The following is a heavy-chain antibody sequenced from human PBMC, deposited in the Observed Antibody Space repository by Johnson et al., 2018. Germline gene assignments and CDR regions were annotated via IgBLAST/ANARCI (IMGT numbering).Heavy chain of an antibody. D-gene: IGHD6-19*01. J-gene: IGHJ3*02. CDR1: GFTFSSYW. CDR3: AGLGRKWLGGPRCVFDI. V-gene: IGHV3-7*01. Sequence: EVQLVESGGGLVQPGGSLRLSCAASGFTFSSYWMTWVRQAPGKGLEWVANINQDGSEEYYVDSVKGRFTISRDNAKNSLYLQMNSLRAEDTTVYYCAGLGRKWLGGPRCVFDIGGQGTMVTVSS. CDR2: INQDGSEE.